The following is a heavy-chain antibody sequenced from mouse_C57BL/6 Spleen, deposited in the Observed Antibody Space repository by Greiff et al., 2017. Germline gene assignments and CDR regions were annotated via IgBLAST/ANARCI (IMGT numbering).Heavy chain of an antibody. Sequence: VQLQQSGAELVRPGTSVKLSCKASGYTFTSYWLHWVKQRPGQGLEWIGVIDPSDSYTNYNQKFNGKATLTVDTSSSTAYMQLSSLTSEDSAIYYCARGPYYYGSSSLAMDYWGQGTSVTVSS. CDR1: GYTFTSYW. CDR2: IDPSDSYT. V-gene: IGHV1-59*01. D-gene: IGHD1-1*01. J-gene: IGHJ4*01. CDR3: ARGPYYYGSSSLAMDY.